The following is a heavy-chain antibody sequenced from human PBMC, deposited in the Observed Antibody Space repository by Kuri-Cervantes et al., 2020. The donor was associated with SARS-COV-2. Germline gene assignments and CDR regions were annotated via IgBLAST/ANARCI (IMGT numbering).Heavy chain of an antibody. CDR3: ARALGTTGDY. V-gene: IGHV4-30-2*01. J-gene: IGHJ4*02. Sequence: SETLSLTCAVSGGSISSGGYSWSWIRQPPGKGLEWIGYIYHSGSTYYNPSLKSRVTISVDTSKNQFSPKLSSVTAADTAVYYCARALGTTGDYWGQGTLVTVSS. CDR1: GGSISSGGYS. CDR2: IYHSGST. D-gene: IGHD1-1*01.